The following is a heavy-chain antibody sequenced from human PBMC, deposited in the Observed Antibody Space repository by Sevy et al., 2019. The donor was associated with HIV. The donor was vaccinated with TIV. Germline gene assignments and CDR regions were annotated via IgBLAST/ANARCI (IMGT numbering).Heavy chain of an antibody. D-gene: IGHD6-6*01. CDR3: VGADRPNQGDF. Sequence: GGSLRLSCAASGFTVSRNFMSWIRQAPGKGLEWVSIIYSDGTTFYADAMKGRFTISRDNSRNTLYLQMNTLRAEDTAVYYCVGADRPNQGDFWGQGTLVTVSS. CDR1: GFTVSRNF. J-gene: IGHJ4*02. V-gene: IGHV3-53*01. CDR2: IYSDGTT.